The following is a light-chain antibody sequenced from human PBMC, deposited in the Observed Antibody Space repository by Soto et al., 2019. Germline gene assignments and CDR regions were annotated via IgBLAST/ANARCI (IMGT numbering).Light chain of an antibody. V-gene: IGKV1-5*03. Sequence: DIQMTQSPSTLSGSVGDGVTITCRASQTISSWLAWYQQKPGKAPKLLIYKASTLKSGVPSRFSGSESGTEFTLTISSLQPDDFATYYCQHYNSYSEAFGQGTKVDI. CDR1: QTISSW. CDR2: KAS. CDR3: QHYNSYSEA. J-gene: IGKJ1*01.